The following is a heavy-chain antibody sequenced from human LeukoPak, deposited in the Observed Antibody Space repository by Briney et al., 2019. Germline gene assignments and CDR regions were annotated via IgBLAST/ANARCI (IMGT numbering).Heavy chain of an antibody. CDR1: GFTFSDYW. CDR2: INTDGSRI. D-gene: IGHD3-16*01. CDR3: ARARGGTFGI. J-gene: IGHJ3*02. Sequence: GGSLRLSCAASGFTFSDYWMHWVRQAPGKGLVWLSRINTDGSRITYVDSVKGRFTMSRDNAKNTLYLQMNSLSGEDTSIYYCARARGGTFGIWGQGTVVTVSS. V-gene: IGHV3-74*03.